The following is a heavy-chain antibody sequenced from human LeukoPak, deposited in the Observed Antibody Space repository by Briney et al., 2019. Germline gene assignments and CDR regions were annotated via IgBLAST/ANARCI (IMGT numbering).Heavy chain of an antibody. J-gene: IGHJ4*02. CDR3: AKDIVVVPEGGGWFDY. D-gene: IGHD2-2*01. CDR2: ISWNSGSI. CDR1: GFTFDDYA. V-gene: IGHV3-9*01. Sequence: GRSLRLSCAASGFTFDDYAMHWVRRAPGKGLEWVSDISWNSGSIGYADSVKGRFTISRDNAKNSLYLQMNSLRAEDTALYYCAKDIVVVPEGGGWFDYWGQGTLVTVSS.